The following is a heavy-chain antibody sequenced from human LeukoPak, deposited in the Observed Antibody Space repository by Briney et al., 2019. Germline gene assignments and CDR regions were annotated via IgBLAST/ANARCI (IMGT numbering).Heavy chain of an antibody. CDR2: MYHSGSI. V-gene: IGHV4-38-2*02. CDR3: ARVLDYYGSGTRDFDY. D-gene: IGHD3-10*01. Sequence: SETLSLTCSVSGYSISGGYYWGWIRQPPGKGLEWIGSMYHSGSIYYNPSLKSRVTMSADTSKNQFSLKLSSVTAADTAVYYCARVLDYYGSGTRDFDYWGQGTLVTVSS. CDR1: GYSISGGYY. J-gene: IGHJ4*02.